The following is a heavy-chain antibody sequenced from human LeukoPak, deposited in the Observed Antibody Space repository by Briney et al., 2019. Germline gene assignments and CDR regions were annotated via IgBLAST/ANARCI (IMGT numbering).Heavy chain of an antibody. CDR2: INPNSGGT. CDR3: ARDLYCSSTSCYRFGDYYYGMDV. D-gene: IGHD2-2*01. CDR1: GYTFTGYY. V-gene: IGHV1-2*02. Sequence: ASVKVSCKASGYTFTGYYMHWVRQAPGQGLEWMGWINPNSGGTNYAQKLQGRVTMTTDTSTSTAYMELRSLRSDDTAVYYCARDLYCSSTSCYRFGDYYYGMDVWGQGTTVTVSS. J-gene: IGHJ6*02.